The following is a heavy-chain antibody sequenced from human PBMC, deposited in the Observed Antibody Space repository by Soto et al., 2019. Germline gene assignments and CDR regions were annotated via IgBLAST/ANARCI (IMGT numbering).Heavy chain of an antibody. CDR1: GFTFSSYA. Sequence: GGSLRLSCAASGFTFSSYAMSWVRQAPGKGLEWVSAISGSGGSTYYADSVKGRFTISRDNSKNTLYLQMNSLRAEDTAVYYCAKEARVPAAIISTLPRRYVWGKGTTVTVSS. V-gene: IGHV3-23*01. J-gene: IGHJ6*04. CDR3: AKEARVPAAIISTLPRRYV. CDR2: ISGSGGST. D-gene: IGHD2-2*01.